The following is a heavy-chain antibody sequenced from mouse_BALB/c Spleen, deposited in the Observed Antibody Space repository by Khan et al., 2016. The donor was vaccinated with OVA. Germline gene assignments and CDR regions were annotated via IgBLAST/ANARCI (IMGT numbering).Heavy chain of an antibody. CDR3: ARSYGSWAMDY. J-gene: IGHJ4*01. Sequence: EVQREETGPSLVKPSQTLSLTCSVTGDSITSGFWNWIRKFPGNKFEYMGYVTYSGNTYYNPSLKSRISITRDTSKSQYYLQLKSVTTGDTATYCGARSYGSWAMDYWGQGTSVTVSS. D-gene: IGHD1-1*01. CDR1: GDSITSGF. CDR2: VTYSGNT. V-gene: IGHV3-8*02.